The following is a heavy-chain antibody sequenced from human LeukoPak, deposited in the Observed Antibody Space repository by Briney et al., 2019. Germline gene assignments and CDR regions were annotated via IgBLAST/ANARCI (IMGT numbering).Heavy chain of an antibody. CDR1: GLTFSSYA. CDR3: AKDPVQLERHTNWFDP. J-gene: IGHJ5*02. CDR2: ISGSGGST. Sequence: PGGSLRLACAASGLTFSSYAMSWVRQAPGRGREGVSAISGSGGSTYYADSVKGRFTISRDNSKNTLYLQMNSLRAEDTAVYYCAKDPVQLERHTNWFDPWGQGTLVTVSS. D-gene: IGHD1-1*01. V-gene: IGHV3-23*01.